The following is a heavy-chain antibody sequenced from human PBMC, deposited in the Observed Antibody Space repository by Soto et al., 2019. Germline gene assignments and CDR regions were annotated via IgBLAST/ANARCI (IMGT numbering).Heavy chain of an antibody. CDR1: GGSISSYY. CDR2: IYYSGST. V-gene: IGHV4-59*08. D-gene: IGHD3-9*01. J-gene: IGHJ4*02. CDR3: ARHYDILTGYYIPYHFDY. Sequence: QVQLQESGPGLVKPSETLSLTCTVSGGSISSYYWSWIRQPPGKGLEWIGYIYYSGSTNYNPSLKSRVTISVDTSKNQFSLKLSSVTAADTAVYYCARHYDILTGYYIPYHFDYWGQGTLVTVSS.